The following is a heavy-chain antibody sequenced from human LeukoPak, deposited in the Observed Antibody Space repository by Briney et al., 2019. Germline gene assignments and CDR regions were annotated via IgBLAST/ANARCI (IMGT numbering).Heavy chain of an antibody. D-gene: IGHD3-16*01. CDR2: ISYDGSNK. CDR3: AKDLRFNYVWEAGY. V-gene: IGHV3-30-3*01. J-gene: IGHJ4*02. Sequence: GGSLRLSCAASGFTFSGYAMHWVRQAPGKGLEWVAVISYDGSNKYYADSVKGRFTISRDNSKNTLYLQMNSLRAEDTAVYYCAKDLRFNYVWEAGYWGQGTPVTVSS. CDR1: GFTFSGYA.